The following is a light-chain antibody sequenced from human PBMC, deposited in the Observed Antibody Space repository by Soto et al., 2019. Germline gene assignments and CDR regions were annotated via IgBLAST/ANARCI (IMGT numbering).Light chain of an antibody. CDR1: HNIERW. J-gene: IGKJ1*01. CDR3: QQFAISTT. CDR2: DAS. V-gene: IGKV1-5*01. Sequence: IQMTQSPSAVSASVGDRVTITCRASHNIERWMAWYQQKPGKAPSLLIFDASTLHSGVPSQFSGSGSGTDFTLTISSLQPDDFATYYCQQFAISTTLGQGAKVDI.